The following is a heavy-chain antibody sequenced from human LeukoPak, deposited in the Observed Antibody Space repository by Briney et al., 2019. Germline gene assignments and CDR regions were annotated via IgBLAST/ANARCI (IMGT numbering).Heavy chain of an antibody. CDR3: ARGGNYGDYDGYFDY. CDR1: GGSISSYY. J-gene: IGHJ4*02. D-gene: IGHD4-17*01. V-gene: IGHV4-59*08. CDR2: IYYTAST. Sequence: PSETLSLTCTVSGGSISSYYWSWVRQPPGKGLEWIGYIYYTASTNYNPSLRSRVTISVDTSKNQFSLKLTSVTAADTAVYYCARGGNYGDYDGYFDYWGQGTLVTVPS.